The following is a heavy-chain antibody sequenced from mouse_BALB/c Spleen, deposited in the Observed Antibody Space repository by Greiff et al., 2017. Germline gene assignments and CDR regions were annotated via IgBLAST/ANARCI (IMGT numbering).Heavy chain of an antibody. CDR3: ARQGDGNSFAY. D-gene: IGHD2-1*01. J-gene: IGHJ3*01. V-gene: IGHV5-12-1*01. CDR1: GFAFSSYD. CDR2: ISSGGGST. Sequence: EVKLMESGGGLVKPGGSLKLSCAASGFAFSSYDMSWVRQTPEKRLEWVAYISSGGGSTYYPDTVKGRFTISRDNAKNTLYLQMSSLKSEDTAMYYCARQGDGNSFAYWGQGTLVTVSA.